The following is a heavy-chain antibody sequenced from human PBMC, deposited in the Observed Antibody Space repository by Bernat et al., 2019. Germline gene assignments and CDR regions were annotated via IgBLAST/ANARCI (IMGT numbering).Heavy chain of an antibody. Sequence: QVQLVESGGGVVQPGRSLRLSCAASGFTFSSYGMHWVRQAPGKGLEWVAVISYDGSNKYNADSVKGRFTISRDNSKNTLYLQMNSLRAEDTAVYYCAKSRDDFWSGYTVFDYWGQGTLVTVSS. CDR3: AKSRDDFWSGYTVFDY. V-gene: IGHV3-30*18. J-gene: IGHJ4*02. D-gene: IGHD3-3*01. CDR1: GFTFSSYG. CDR2: ISYDGSNK.